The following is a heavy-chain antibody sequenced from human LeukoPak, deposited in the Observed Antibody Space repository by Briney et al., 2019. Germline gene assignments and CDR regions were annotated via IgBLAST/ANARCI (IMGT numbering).Heavy chain of an antibody. V-gene: IGHV3-74*01. J-gene: IGHJ3*02. D-gene: IGHD6-19*01. CDR2: INSDGTTT. CDR1: GFTFSTYW. CDR3: ARAYQQWLPRSALDK. Sequence: GGSLRLSCAASGFTFSTYWMYWVRQTPGQGLVWVSRINSDGTTTNYADSVRGRFTISRDNAKTTLFLQMSSLRAEDTAVYFCARAYQQWLPRSALDKWGQGTVVTVSS.